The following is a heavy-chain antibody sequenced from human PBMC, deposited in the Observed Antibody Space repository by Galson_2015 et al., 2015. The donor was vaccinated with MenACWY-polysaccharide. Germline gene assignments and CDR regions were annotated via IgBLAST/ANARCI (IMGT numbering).Heavy chain of an antibody. CDR3: ARAARLGGSYYFDY. D-gene: IGHD1-26*01. J-gene: IGHJ4*02. Sequence: SVKVSCKASGYTFTGYYMHWVRQAPGQGLEWMGWINPNSGGTNYAQKFQGRVTMTRDTSISTAYMELSRLRSDDTAVYYCARAARLGGSYYFDYWGQGTLVTVSS. CDR1: GYTFTGYY. CDR2: INPNSGGT. V-gene: IGHV1-2*02.